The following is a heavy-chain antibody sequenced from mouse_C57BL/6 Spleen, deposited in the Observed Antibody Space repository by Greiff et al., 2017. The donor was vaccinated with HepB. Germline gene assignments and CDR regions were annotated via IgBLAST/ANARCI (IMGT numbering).Heavy chain of an antibody. Sequence: VQLQQSGAELARPGASVKLSCKASGYTFTSYGISWVKQRTGQGLEWIGEIYPRSGNTYYNEKFKGKATLTADKSSSTAYMELRSLTSEESAVYFCSRVITTVVVDAMDYWGQGTSVTVSS. J-gene: IGHJ4*01. V-gene: IGHV1-81*01. CDR2: IYPRSGNT. D-gene: IGHD1-1*01. CDR3: SRVITTVVVDAMDY. CDR1: GYTFTSYG.